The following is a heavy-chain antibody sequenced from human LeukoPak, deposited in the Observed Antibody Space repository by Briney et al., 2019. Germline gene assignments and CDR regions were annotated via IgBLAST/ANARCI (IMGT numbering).Heavy chain of an antibody. CDR2: ISGSGGST. D-gene: IGHD6-13*01. Sequence: GGSLRLSCAASGFTFSSYAMSWVRQAPGKGLECVSAISGSGGSTYYADSVKGRSTISRDNSTNTLYLQMNSLRAEDTAVYYCAKKESSSSWYDYFDYWGQGTLVTVSS. J-gene: IGHJ4*02. CDR3: AKKESSSSWYDYFDY. V-gene: IGHV3-23*01. CDR1: GFTFSSYA.